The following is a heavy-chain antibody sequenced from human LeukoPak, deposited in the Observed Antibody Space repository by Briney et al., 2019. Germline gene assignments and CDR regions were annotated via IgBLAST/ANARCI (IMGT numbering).Heavy chain of an antibody. CDR2: INPNSGGT. Sequence: ASVKVSCKASGYTFTGYYMHWVRQAPGQGLEWMGRINPNSGGTNYAQKFQDRVTMTRDTSISTAYMELSRLRSDDTAVYYCALSGFGDHIYYYYGMDVWGQGTTATVSS. D-gene: IGHD3-10*01. J-gene: IGHJ6*02. CDR3: ALSGFGDHIYYYYGMDV. CDR1: GYTFTGYY. V-gene: IGHV1-2*06.